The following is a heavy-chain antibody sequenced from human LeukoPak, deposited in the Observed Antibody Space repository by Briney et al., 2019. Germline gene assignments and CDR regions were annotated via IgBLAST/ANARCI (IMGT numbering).Heavy chain of an antibody. J-gene: IGHJ6*02. CDR3: ARVRLDCSSTSCLYYYYGMDV. CDR1: GFTFSSYA. CDR2: ISYDGSNK. D-gene: IGHD2-2*01. Sequence: GGSLRLSCAASGFTFSSYAMHWVRQAPGKGLEWVAVISYDGSNKYYADSVKGRFTISRDNSKNTLYLQMNSLRAEDTAVYYCARVRLDCSSTSCLYYYYGMDVWGQGTTVTVSS. V-gene: IGHV3-30-3*01.